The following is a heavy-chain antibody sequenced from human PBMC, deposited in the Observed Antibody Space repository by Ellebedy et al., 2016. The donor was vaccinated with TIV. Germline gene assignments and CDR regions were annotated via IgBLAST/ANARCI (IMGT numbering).Heavy chain of an antibody. D-gene: IGHD5-12*01. V-gene: IGHV1-2*02. CDR2: INPNSGGT. J-gene: IGHJ5*02. CDR1: GYTFTGYY. CDR3: ARDRGSGYDFGLRGWFDP. Sequence: ASVKVSCKASGYTFTGYYMHWVRQAPGQGLEWMGWINPNSGGTNYAQKFQGRVTMTRDTSISTAYMELSRLRSDDTAVYYCARDRGSGYDFGLRGWFDPWGQGTLVTVSS.